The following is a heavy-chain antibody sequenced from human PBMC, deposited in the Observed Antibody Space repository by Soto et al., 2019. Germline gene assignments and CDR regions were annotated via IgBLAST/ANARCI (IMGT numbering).Heavy chain of an antibody. J-gene: IGHJ5*02. CDR3: ARCLRAAANLWVRQTRCWFDP. D-gene: IGHD6-13*01. V-gene: IGHV4-34*01. CDR1: GGSFSGYY. CDR2: INHSGST. Sequence: QVQLQQWGAGLLKPSETLSLTCAVYGGSFSGYYWSWIRQPPGKGLEWIGEINHSGSTNYNPSLKSRFTILVDTSKNHFSLKLSSVTSADTAVYYCARCLRAAANLWVRQTRCWFDPWGQGTLVTVSS.